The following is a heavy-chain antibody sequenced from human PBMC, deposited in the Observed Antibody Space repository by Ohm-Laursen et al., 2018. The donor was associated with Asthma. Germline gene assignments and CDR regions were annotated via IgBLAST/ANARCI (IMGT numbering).Heavy chain of an antibody. D-gene: IGHD2-2*01. Sequence: SLRLSCAASGFTFSDYYMSWIRQAPGKGLEWVSYISSSGSTIYNADSVKGRFTISRDNAKNSLYLQMNSLRAEDTAVYYCARDWMGCSSTSCYDDYYYYGMDVWGQGTTVTVSS. J-gene: IGHJ6*02. CDR1: GFTFSDYY. CDR3: ARDWMGCSSTSCYDDYYYYGMDV. CDR2: ISSSGSTI. V-gene: IGHV3-11*04.